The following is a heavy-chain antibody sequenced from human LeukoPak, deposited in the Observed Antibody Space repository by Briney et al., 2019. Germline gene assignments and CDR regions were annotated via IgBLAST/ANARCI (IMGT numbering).Heavy chain of an antibody. V-gene: IGHV3-74*01. D-gene: IGHD4-17*01. CDR2: IKTDGSIT. CDR1: GFSFSVYW. J-gene: IGHJ4*02. CDR3: ARESGSVTSEADFDY. Sequence: PGGSLRLSCAASGFSFSVYWMHWVRQAPGKGPVWVSRIKTDGSITDYADFVKGRFTISRDNAKNSLYLQMNSLRAEDTAVYYCARESGSVTSEADFDYWGQGTLVTVSS.